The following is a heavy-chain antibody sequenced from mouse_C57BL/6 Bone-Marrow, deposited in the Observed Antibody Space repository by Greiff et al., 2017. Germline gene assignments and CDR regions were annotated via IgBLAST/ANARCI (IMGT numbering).Heavy chain of an antibody. D-gene: IGHD4-1*01. CDR3: ANWDVGFAY. J-gene: IGHJ3*01. V-gene: IGHV2-2*01. CDR1: GFSLTSYG. Sequence: QVQLKESGPGLVQPSQSLSITCTVSGFSLTSYGVHWVRQSPGKGLAWLGVIWSGGSTDYNAAFISRLSISKDNSKSQVFFKMNSLQADDTAIYYCANWDVGFAYWGQGTLVTVSA. CDR2: IWSGGST.